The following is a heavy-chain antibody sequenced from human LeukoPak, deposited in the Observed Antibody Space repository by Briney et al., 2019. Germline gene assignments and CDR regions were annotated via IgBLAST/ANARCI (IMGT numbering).Heavy chain of an antibody. V-gene: IGHV3-33*06. CDR2: VWHDGNNK. CDR1: GFTFSNYG. Sequence: PGGSLRLSXAASGFTFSNYGMHWVRQAPGKGLEWVAVVWHDGNNKYYADSVEGRFTISRDNSKNTLYLQMNSLRAEDTALYYCAKPIVGAAFDYWGREPWSPSPQ. J-gene: IGHJ4*02. CDR3: AKPIVGAAFDY. D-gene: IGHD1-26*01.